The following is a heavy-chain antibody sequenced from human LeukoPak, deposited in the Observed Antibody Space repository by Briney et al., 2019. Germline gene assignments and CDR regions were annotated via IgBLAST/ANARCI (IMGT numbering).Heavy chain of an antibody. D-gene: IGHD5-12*01. CDR3: ARRAYSHEWFDP. CDR1: GYTFTNYW. V-gene: IGHV5-51*01. CDR2: IYPGDSDT. Sequence: GESLKISCKASGYTFTNYWIGWVRQMPGKDLEWMGTIYPGDSDTRYNPSFQGQVTISADKSISTAYLQWSSLRASGSAMYYCARRAYSHEWFDPWGQGTLVTVSS. J-gene: IGHJ5*02.